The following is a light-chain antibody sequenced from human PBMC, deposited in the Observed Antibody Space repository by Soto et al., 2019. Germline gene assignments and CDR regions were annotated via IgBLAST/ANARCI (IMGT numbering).Light chain of an antibody. CDR1: QSVSSSY. Sequence: EIVLTQSPGTLSLSPGERATLSCRASQSVSSSYLAWYQQKPGQAPRLLIYGASSRATVIPDRFSGSGSGTDFTLTISRLEPEDVAVYYCQHYGSSPRTFGQGTKLEIK. J-gene: IGKJ2*01. CDR3: QHYGSSPRT. V-gene: IGKV3-20*01. CDR2: GAS.